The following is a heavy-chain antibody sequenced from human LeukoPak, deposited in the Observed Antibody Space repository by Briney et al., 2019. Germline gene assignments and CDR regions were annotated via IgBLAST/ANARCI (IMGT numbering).Heavy chain of an antibody. Sequence: GGSLRLSCAASGFTFDDYAMHWVRQAPGKGLEWVSGISWNSGSIGYADSVKGRFTISRDNAKNSLYLQMNSLRAEDTALYYCAKAPLRYFDWLFSDAFDIWGQGTMVTVSS. V-gene: IGHV3-9*01. J-gene: IGHJ3*02. CDR1: GFTFDDYA. CDR3: AKAPLRYFDWLFSDAFDI. CDR2: ISWNSGSI. D-gene: IGHD3-9*01.